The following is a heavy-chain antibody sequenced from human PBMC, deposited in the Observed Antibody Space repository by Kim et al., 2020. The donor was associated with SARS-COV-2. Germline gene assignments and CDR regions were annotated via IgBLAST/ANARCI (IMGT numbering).Heavy chain of an antibody. D-gene: IGHD3-3*01. J-gene: IGHJ4*02. CDR3: ATNSYDFWSG. Sequence: TYSNPSLKSRVTISVDTSKNQFSLKLSSVTAADTAVYYCATNSYDFWSGWGQGTLVTVSS. CDR2: T. V-gene: IGHV4-30-2*04.